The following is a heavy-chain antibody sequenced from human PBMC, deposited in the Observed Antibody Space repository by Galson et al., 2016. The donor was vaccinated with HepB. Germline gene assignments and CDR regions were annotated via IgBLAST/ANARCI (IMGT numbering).Heavy chain of an antibody. CDR3: AIITFAHGFDI. CDR1: GASIRRYY. CDR2: IYHLGNT. J-gene: IGHJ3*02. V-gene: IGHV4-59*12. D-gene: IGHD3-10*01. Sequence: SETLSLTCTVSGASIRRYYWSWIRQSPGKGLEWIGFIYHLGNTDYNPSLESRVTISLDTSKSLFSLIVRSVTAADTAFYYFAIITFAHGFDIWGQGAAVTVSS.